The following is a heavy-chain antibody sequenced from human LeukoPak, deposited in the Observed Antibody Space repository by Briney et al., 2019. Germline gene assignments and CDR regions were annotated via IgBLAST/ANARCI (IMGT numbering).Heavy chain of an antibody. D-gene: IGHD3-10*01. CDR2: ISSSSSYI. V-gene: IGHV3-21*01. CDR3: ARTSGRPMGAFDI. J-gene: IGHJ3*02. CDR1: GFTFSSYS. Sequence: GGSLRLSCAASGFTFSSYSMNWVRQAPGKGLEWVSSISSSSSYIYYADSVKGRFTISRDNAKNSLYLQMNSLRAEDTAVYCCARTSGRPMGAFDIWGQGTMVTVSS.